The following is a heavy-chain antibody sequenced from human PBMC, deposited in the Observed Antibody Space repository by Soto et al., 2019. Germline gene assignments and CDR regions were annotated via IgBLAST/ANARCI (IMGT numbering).Heavy chain of an antibody. V-gene: IGHV4-4*02. Sequence: SETLSLTCAVSGGSISSSNWWSWVRQPPGKGLEWIGEIYHSGSTNYNPSLKSRVTISVDKSKNQFSLKLSSVTAADTAVYYCARAYGSGSTNPYYFDYWGQGTLVTVSS. D-gene: IGHD3-10*01. CDR1: GGSISSSNW. J-gene: IGHJ4*02. CDR2: IYHSGST. CDR3: ARAYGSGSTNPYYFDY.